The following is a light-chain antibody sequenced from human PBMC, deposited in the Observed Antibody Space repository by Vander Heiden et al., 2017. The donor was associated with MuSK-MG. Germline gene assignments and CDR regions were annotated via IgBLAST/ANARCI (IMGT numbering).Light chain of an antibody. CDR2: KAS. CDR3: QDDYTYYT. V-gene: IGKV1-5*03. CDR1: QSISSW. Sequence: DIQLTQSPSTLSASVGDRVTITCRASQSISSWLAWYQQKPGKAPNLLIYKASSLESAVSSRFSGSGSGTEFTLTISSLQPDDFATYYCQDDYTYYTFGQGTKLEIK. J-gene: IGKJ2*01.